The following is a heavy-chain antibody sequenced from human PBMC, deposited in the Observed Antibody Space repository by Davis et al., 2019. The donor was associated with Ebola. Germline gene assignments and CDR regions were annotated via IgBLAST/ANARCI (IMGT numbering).Heavy chain of an antibody. Sequence: ASVKVSCKASGYTFTGYYMHWVRQAPGQGLEWMGWINPNSGGTNYAQKFQGWVTMTRDTSISTVYMELSSLRSEDTAVYYCATAAGDLDYWGQGTLVTVSS. CDR1: GYTFTGYY. CDR2: INPNSGGT. V-gene: IGHV1-2*04. D-gene: IGHD6-13*01. J-gene: IGHJ4*02. CDR3: ATAAGDLDY.